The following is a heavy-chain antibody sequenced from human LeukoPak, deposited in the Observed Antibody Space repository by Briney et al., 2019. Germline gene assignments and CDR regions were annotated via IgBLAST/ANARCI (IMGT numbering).Heavy chain of an antibody. CDR1: EATLSTYT. J-gene: IGHJ4*02. D-gene: IGHD3-22*01. V-gene: IGHV1-69*02. Sequence: KAPAKASEATLSTYTITWLHQPPGQGLNWMGRIIPILGIANYAQKFQGRVTITADKSTSTAYMELSSLRSEDTAVYYCADHYYDSSGYYEYFDYWGQGTLVTVSS. CDR2: IIPILGIA. CDR3: ADHYYDSSGYYEYFDY.